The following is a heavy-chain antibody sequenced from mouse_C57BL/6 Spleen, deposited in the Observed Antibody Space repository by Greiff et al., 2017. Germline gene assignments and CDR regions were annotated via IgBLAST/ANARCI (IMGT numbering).Heavy chain of an antibody. CDR3: ARSADRGWYFDV. CDR1: GYTFTSYW. J-gene: IGHJ1*03. CDR2: INPSNGGT. V-gene: IGHV1-53*01. Sequence: QVQLQQPGTDLVKPGASVKLSCKASGYTFTSYWMHWVKQRPGQGLEWIGNINPSNGGTNYNEKFKSKATLTVDKSSSTAYMQLSSLTSEDSAVYDCARSADRGWYFDVWGTGTTVTVSS. D-gene: IGHD1-2*01.